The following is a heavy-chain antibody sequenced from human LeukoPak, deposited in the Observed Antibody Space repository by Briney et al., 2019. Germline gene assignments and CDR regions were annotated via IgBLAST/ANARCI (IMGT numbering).Heavy chain of an antibody. J-gene: IGHJ6*02. V-gene: IGHV3-33*01. CDR2: IWYDGSNK. CDR1: GFIFSGYG. Sequence: GRSLRLSCAASGFIFSGYGMHWVRQAPGKGLEWVAVIWYDGSNKDYADSVKGRFTISRDNSKNTLFLQMNSLRVEDTAVYYCARVGAASGTPYYYGMDVWGQGTTVTVSS. CDR3: ARVGAASGTPYYYGMDV. D-gene: IGHD6-13*01.